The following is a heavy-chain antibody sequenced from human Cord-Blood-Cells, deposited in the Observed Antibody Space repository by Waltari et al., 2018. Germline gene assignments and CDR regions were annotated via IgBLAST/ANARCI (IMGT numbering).Heavy chain of an antibody. CDR1: GFTVSSNY. D-gene: IGHD3-10*01. J-gene: IGHJ2*01. Sequence: EVQLVEYGGGLVQPGGSLRLSCAASGFTVSSNYMSWVRQAPGKGVGEFSGCYSGSSTCYADSVKGRFTISRHNSKNTLYLQRNSLRAEDTAVYYCARERGPRYFDLWGRGTLVTVSS. CDR3: ARERGPRYFDL. CDR2: CYSGSST. V-gene: IGHV3-53*04.